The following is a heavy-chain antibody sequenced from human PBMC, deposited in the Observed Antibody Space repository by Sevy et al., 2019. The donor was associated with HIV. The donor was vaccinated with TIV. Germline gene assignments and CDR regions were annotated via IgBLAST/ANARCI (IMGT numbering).Heavy chain of an antibody. CDR2: VDPSGGNA. CDR3: VRAVPAQHFDS. D-gene: IGHD3-10*02. CDR1: ADTFTNNY. J-gene: IGHJ4*02. V-gene: IGHV1-46*01. Sequence: ASVKVSCKASADTFTNNYIHWVRQAPGQGLEWMGIVDPSGGNASCAQRFQDRVTLTRDTSTSTLYMDLTSLTSEDTADYYCVRAVPAQHFDSWGQGTLVTVSS.